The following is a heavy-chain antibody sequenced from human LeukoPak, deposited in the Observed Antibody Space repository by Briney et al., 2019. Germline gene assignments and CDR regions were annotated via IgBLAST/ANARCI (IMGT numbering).Heavy chain of an antibody. Sequence: GGSLRLSCAASGFTFSSYGMHWVRQAPGKGLEGVAVIWYDGSNKYYADSVKGRFTISRDNSKNTLYLQMNSLRAEDTAVYYCAKDLAIRGTPGIAAAGPDYWGQGTLVTVSS. CDR3: AKDLAIRGTPGIAAAGPDY. V-gene: IGHV3-33*06. D-gene: IGHD6-13*01. CDR1: GFTFSSYG. CDR2: IWYDGSNK. J-gene: IGHJ4*02.